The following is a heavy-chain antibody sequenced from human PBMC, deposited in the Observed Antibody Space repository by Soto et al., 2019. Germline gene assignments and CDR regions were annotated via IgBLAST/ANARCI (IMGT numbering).Heavy chain of an antibody. Sequence: GGSLRLSCAASGFTFSSYSMNWVRQAPGKGLEWVSSISSSSSYIYYADSVKGRFTISRDNAKNSLYLQMNSLRAEDTAVYYCARDRHYCGGDCWFDPWGQGTLVTVSS. CDR3: ARDRHYCGGDCWFDP. CDR2: ISSSSSYI. D-gene: IGHD2-21*02. J-gene: IGHJ5*02. V-gene: IGHV3-21*01. CDR1: GFTFSSYS.